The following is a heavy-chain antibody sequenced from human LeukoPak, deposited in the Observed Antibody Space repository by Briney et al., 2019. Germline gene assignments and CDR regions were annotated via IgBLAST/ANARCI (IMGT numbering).Heavy chain of an antibody. CDR2: IYYSGST. CDR1: GGSISSSSYY. Sequence: SETLSLTCTVSGGSISSSSYYWGWIRQPPGKGLEWIGSIYYSGSTYYNPSLKSRVTISVDTSKNQFSLKLSSVTAADTAVYYCARHGWSGSPKAPLHFDYWGQGTLVTVSS. V-gene: IGHV4-39*01. CDR3: ARHGWSGSPKAPLHFDY. J-gene: IGHJ4*02. D-gene: IGHD1-26*01.